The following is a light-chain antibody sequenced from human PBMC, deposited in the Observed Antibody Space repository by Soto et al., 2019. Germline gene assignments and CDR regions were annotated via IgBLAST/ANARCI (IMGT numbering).Light chain of an antibody. Sequence: DIQMTQSPSSLSASVGDTLTITCRASQSISSYLNWYQQKPAKAPKLLIYAASSLQSGVPSRFSGSGSGTDFTLTISSLQPEDFATYYGQQSYSTPLIGFGQGTRLEIK. J-gene: IGKJ5*01. CDR1: QSISSY. CDR3: QQSYSTPLIG. V-gene: IGKV1-39*01. CDR2: AAS.